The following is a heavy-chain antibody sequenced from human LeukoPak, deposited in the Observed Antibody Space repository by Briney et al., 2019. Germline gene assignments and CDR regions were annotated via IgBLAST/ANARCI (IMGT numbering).Heavy chain of an antibody. CDR1: GFTFNYAW. J-gene: IGHJ6*02. CDR3: TTDEDWNYARKDV. D-gene: IGHD1-7*01. CDR2: TVSEIDGGTT. V-gene: IGHV3-15*04. Sequence: GSLRLSCAASGFTFNYAWMSWVRQVPRKGLEWVGQTVSEIDGGTTDYAAPVKGRFTISRDDSKSTLYLQMNSLKIEDTAVYYCTTDEDWNYARKDVWGQGATVIVSS.